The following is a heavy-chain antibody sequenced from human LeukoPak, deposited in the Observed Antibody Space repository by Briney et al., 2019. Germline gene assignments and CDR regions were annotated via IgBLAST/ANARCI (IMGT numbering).Heavy chain of an antibody. CDR1: GGTFSSYA. J-gene: IGHJ6*01. V-gene: IGHV1-69*13. CDR2: IIPIFGTA. Sequence: ASVKVSCKASGGTFSSYAISWVRQAPGQGLEWMGGIIPIFGTANYAQKFQGRVTITADESTSTAYMELSSLRSEDTAVYYCARDCSSTSCQMGDSGYDLYYYYGMDVWGKGPRSPSPQ. D-gene: IGHD2-2*01. CDR3: ARDCSSTSCQMGDSGYDLYYYYGMDV.